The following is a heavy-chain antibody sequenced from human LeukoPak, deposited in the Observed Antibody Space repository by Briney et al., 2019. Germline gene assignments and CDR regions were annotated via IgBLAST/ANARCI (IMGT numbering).Heavy chain of an antibody. CDR1: GFTFSSYW. CDR3: ARASRSRQYYYYGMDV. J-gene: IGHJ6*02. CDR2: IKQDGSEK. Sequence: GGSLRLSCAASGFTFSSYWMSWVRQVPGKGLEWVANIKQDGSEKYYVDPVKGRFTISRDNAKNSLYLQMNSLRAEDTAVYYCARASRSRQYYYYGMDVWGQGTTVTVSS. D-gene: IGHD2-2*01. V-gene: IGHV3-7*01.